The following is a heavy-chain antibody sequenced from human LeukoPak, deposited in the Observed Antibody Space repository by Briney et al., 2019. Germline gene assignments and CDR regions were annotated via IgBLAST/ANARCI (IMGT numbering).Heavy chain of an antibody. V-gene: IGHV3-23*01. Sequence: QTGGSLRLSCAASGFTFSSYSMSWVRQAPGKGLEWVSAISGSGGSTYYADSVKGRFTISRDNSKNTLYLQMDSLRAEDTAVYYCAKARFTTTVTTFDYWGQGTLVTVSS. J-gene: IGHJ4*02. CDR2: ISGSGGST. CDR1: GFTFSSYS. D-gene: IGHD4-17*01. CDR3: AKARFTTTVTTFDY.